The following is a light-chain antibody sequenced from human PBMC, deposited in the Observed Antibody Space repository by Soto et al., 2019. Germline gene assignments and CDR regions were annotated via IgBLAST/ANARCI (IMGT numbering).Light chain of an antibody. CDR3: QQLNSYPFT. J-gene: IGKJ5*01. CDR1: QNINNY. V-gene: IGKV1-9*01. Sequence: DVQMTQAPSYLCASVGDRVTITCQASQNINNYLNWYQQKPGKAPKLLIYVASTLQSGVPSRFSGSGSGTEFTLTVSSLQPEDFATYFCQQLNSYPFTFGQGTRLEIK. CDR2: VAS.